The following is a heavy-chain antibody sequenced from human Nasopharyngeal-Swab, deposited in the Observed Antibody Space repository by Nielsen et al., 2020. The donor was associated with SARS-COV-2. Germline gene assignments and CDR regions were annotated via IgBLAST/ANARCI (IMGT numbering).Heavy chain of an antibody. V-gene: IGHV3-23*01. Sequence: GESLKISCAASGFTFSSYAMSWVRQAPGKGLEWVSAISGSGDSTYYADSVKGRFTISRDNSKNTLYLQMNSLRAEDTAVYYCAKDPDGDYGGNWFDPWGQGTLVTVSS. D-gene: IGHD4-17*01. J-gene: IGHJ5*02. CDR2: ISGSGDST. CDR1: GFTFSSYA. CDR3: AKDPDGDYGGNWFDP.